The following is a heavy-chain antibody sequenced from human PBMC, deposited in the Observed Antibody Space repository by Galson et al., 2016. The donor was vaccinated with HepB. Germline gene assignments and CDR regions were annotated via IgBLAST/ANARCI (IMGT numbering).Heavy chain of an antibody. V-gene: IGHV3-23*03. Sequence: SLRLSCAASGFTFNNYHMNWVRQPQGRGLEWVAFVSSGGDSTQYTDSVRGRFTVSRDNSKDTLYLQMDNLRVEDTATYFCAKDHGYWRGGSSHFDRLGWGLGTLVIV. J-gene: IGHJ1*01. CDR1: GFTFNNYH. D-gene: IGHD2-15*01. CDR2: VSSGGDST. CDR3: AKDHGYWRGGSSHFDRLG.